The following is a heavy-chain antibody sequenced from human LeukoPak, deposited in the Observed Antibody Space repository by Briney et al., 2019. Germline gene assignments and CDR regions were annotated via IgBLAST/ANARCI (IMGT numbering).Heavy chain of an antibody. CDR2: IYPRDGST. V-gene: IGHV1-46*01. Sequence: ASVKVSCKASGYTFTGNYIHWLRQAPGQGLEWMGMIYPRDGSTSYAQKFQGRVTVTRDTSTSTVHMELSGLRSEDTAVYYCARDQEGFDYWGQGTLVTVSS. CDR1: GYTFTGNY. CDR3: ARDQEGFDY. J-gene: IGHJ4*02.